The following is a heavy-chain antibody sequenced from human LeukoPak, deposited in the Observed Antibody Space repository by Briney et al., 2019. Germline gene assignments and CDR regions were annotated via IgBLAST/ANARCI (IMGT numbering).Heavy chain of an antibody. J-gene: IGHJ4*02. D-gene: IGHD3/OR15-3a*01. Sequence: SGTLSLTCTVSGGSISSYYWSWIRQPPGKGLEWIGYIYYSGSTNYNPSLKSRVTISVDTSKNQFSLKLSSVTAADTAVYYCARQDGLEYYSDYWGQGTLVTVSS. CDR1: GGSISSYY. CDR2: IYYSGST. V-gene: IGHV4-59*08. CDR3: ARQDGLEYYSDY.